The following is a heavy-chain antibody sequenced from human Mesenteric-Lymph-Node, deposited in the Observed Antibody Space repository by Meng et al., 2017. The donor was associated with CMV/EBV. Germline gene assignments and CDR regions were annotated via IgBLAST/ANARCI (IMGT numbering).Heavy chain of an antibody. V-gene: IGHV3-21*06. CDR3: ARGYSLFDY. CDR2: ISSDSDYI. J-gene: IGHJ4*02. Sequence: LSCAASGFTFYTYSMNWVRQAPGRGLEWVSSISSDSDYIYYTDSVKGRFTISRDNAKNSLSLQMNSLRAEDTAVYYCARGYSLFDYWGQGTLVTVSS. D-gene: IGHD5-18*01. CDR1: GFTFYTYS.